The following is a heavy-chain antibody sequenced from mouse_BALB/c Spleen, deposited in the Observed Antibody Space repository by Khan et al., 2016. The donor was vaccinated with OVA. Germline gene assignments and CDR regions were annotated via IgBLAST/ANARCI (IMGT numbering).Heavy chain of an antibody. CDR3: ARGGGTAPFAY. CDR1: GFTFSDYG. Sequence: EVELVESGGGLVQPGGSRKLSCAASGFTFSDYGKAWVRQAPGRGPEWVAFISDLAYTIYYGDAVTGRFTISRENAKNTLYLEMSSLRSEDTAIYYCARGGGTAPFAYWGLGTLVTVSA. CDR2: ISDLAYTI. V-gene: IGHV5-15*02. D-gene: IGHD1-2*01. J-gene: IGHJ3*01.